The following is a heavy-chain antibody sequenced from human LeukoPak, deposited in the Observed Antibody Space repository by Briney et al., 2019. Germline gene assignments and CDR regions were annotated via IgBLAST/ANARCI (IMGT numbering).Heavy chain of an antibody. CDR1: GFTFTSSA. Sequence: SVKVSCKASGFTFTSSAMQWGRQARGQRLEWIGWIVVGSGNTNSAKKFQERVTITRDMSTSTAYMELSRLRSEDTAVYYCAAGPGVPTIFGVDYYYYGMDVWGQGTAVTVSS. CDR2: IVVGSGNT. D-gene: IGHD3-3*01. V-gene: IGHV1-58*02. CDR3: AAGPGVPTIFGVDYYYYGMDV. J-gene: IGHJ6*01.